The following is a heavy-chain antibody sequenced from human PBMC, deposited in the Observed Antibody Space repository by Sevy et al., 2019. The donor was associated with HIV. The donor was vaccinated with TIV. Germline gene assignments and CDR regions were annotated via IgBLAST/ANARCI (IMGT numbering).Heavy chain of an antibody. CDR3: ARAAYYDIFGLDY. J-gene: IGHJ4*02. CDR2: IIPIFGTA. V-gene: IGHV1-69*13. CDR1: GGTFSSYA. D-gene: IGHD3-9*01. Sequence: SVKVSCKASGGTFSSYAISWVRQAPGQGLEWMGGIIPIFGTANYAQKFQGGVTITADESTSTAYMELSSLRSEDTAVYYCARAAYYDIFGLDYWGQGTLVTVSS.